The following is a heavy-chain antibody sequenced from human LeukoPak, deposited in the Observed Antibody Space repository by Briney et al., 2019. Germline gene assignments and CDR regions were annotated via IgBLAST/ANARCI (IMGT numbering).Heavy chain of an antibody. CDR2: ISYDGSNK. Sequence: GGSLRLSCAASGFTFSSYAMHWVRQAPGKGLEWVAVISYDGSNKYYADSVKGRFTISRDNSKNTLYLQMNSLRAEDTAVYYCARDPGDSSGYYPPYFDYWGQGTLVTVSS. J-gene: IGHJ4*02. CDR1: GFTFSSYA. CDR3: ARDPGDSSGYYPPYFDY. V-gene: IGHV3-30-3*01. D-gene: IGHD3-22*01.